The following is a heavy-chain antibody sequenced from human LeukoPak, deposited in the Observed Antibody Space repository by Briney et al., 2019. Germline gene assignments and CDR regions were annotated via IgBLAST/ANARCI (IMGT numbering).Heavy chain of an antibody. Sequence: GGSLRLSCAASGFTFSSYAMSWVRQAPGKGLEWVSDINGSGGSTYYADSVKGRFTISRDNSKNTLYLQMNSLRAEDTAVYYCARDDLWFGELSAEYFHHWGQGTLVTVSS. V-gene: IGHV3-23*01. J-gene: IGHJ1*01. CDR2: INGSGGST. CDR1: GFTFSSYA. CDR3: ARDDLWFGELSAEYFHH. D-gene: IGHD3-10*01.